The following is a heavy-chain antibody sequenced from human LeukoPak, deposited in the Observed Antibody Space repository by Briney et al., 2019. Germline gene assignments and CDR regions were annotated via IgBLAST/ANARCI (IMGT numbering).Heavy chain of an antibody. V-gene: IGHV4-34*01. CDR3: ARGLGDFWSGPDGY. CDR2: INHSGST. J-gene: IGHJ4*02. CDR1: GGSFSGYY. Sequence: KPSETLSLTCAVYGGSFSGYYWSWIRQPPGKGLEWIGEINHSGSTNYNPSLKSRVTISVDTSKNQFSLKLSSVTAADTAVYYCARGLGDFWSGPDGYWGQGTLVTVSS. D-gene: IGHD3-3*01.